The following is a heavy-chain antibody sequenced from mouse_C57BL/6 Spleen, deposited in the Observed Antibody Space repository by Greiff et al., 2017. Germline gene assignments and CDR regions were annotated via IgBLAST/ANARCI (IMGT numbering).Heavy chain of an antibody. CDR2: INYDGSST. D-gene: IGHD2-1*01. CDR1: GFTFSDYY. Sequence: VQLKESEGGLVQPGSSMKLSCTASGFTFSDYYMAWVRQVPEKGLEWVANINYDGSSTYYLDSLKSRFIISRDNAKNILYLQMSSLKSEDTATYYCARAYGNYVFAYWGQGTLVTVSA. V-gene: IGHV5-16*01. J-gene: IGHJ3*01. CDR3: ARAYGNYVFAY.